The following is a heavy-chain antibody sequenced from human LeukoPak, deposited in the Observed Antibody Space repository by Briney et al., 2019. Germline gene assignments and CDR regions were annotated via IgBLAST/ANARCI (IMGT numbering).Heavy chain of an antibody. Sequence: ASVKVSCKASGYTFTSYGISWVRQAPGQGLEWMGWISAYNGNTNYAQKLQGRVTMTTDTSASTAYMELRSLRSDDTAVYYCAREGVGYYYDSSGYWFDYWGQGTLVTVSS. V-gene: IGHV1-18*01. CDR1: GYTFTSYG. CDR3: AREGVGYYYDSSGYWFDY. D-gene: IGHD3-22*01. J-gene: IGHJ4*02. CDR2: ISAYNGNT.